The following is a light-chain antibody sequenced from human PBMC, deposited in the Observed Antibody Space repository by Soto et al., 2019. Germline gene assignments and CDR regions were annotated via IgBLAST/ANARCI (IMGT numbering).Light chain of an antibody. V-gene: IGKV1-39*01. CDR2: VAS. CDR1: QNINNY. Sequence: DLQMTQSPSSLSGSVGDRVTITCRASQNINNYLNWYRQKPGKAPEFLIYVASSFQSGVPPRISGSGSGTDFTLTINNLQPEDFAIYYCQQSYSTPYTFGQGTNLEIK. CDR3: QQSYSTPYT. J-gene: IGKJ2*01.